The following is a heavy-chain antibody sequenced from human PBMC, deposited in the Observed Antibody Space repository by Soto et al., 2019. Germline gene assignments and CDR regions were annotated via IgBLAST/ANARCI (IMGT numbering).Heavy chain of an antibody. V-gene: IGHV4-31*03. CDR1: GGSISSGGYY. CDR2: IYYSGST. CDR3: ARAGIAAAGTRRGWFGP. D-gene: IGHD6-13*01. Sequence: SETLSLTCTVSGGSISSGGYYWSWIRQHPGKGPEWIGYIYYSGSTYYNPSLKSRVTISVDTSKNQFSLKLSSVTAADTAVYYCARAGIAAAGTRRGWFGPWGQGTLVTVS. J-gene: IGHJ5*02.